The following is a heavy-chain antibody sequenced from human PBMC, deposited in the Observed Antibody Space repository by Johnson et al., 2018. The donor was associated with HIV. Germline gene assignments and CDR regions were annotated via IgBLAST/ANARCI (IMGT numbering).Heavy chain of an antibody. D-gene: IGHD1-26*01. CDR2: IRYDGSNN. V-gene: IGHV3-30*02. CDR1: GFTFSNYG. CDR3: AKGFPGAGWVGATEDAFDI. Sequence: QVQLVESGGGVVQPGGSLRLSCVASGFTFSNYGMHWVRQAPGKGLEWVAFIRYDGSNNYYADSVKGRFTISRDNSKNTLYLQINSLRAEDTAVYYCAKGFPGAGWVGATEDAFDIWCQGTMVTVSS. J-gene: IGHJ3*02.